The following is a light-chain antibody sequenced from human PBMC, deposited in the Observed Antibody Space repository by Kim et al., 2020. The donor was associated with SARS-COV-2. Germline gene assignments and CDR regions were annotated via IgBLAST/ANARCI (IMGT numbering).Light chain of an antibody. CDR1: HHILNSSNHQHS. V-gene: IGKV4-1*01. J-gene: IGKJ4*01. CDR2: WAA. Sequence: ATITYKSSHHILNSSNHQHSLAWFQQRPGQPPHLLINWAATRRSGVPGRFSGSGAGTEYILPISSLQAEDVAVYYCHQYHTDPLSFGGGTKVDIK. CDR3: HQYHTDPLS.